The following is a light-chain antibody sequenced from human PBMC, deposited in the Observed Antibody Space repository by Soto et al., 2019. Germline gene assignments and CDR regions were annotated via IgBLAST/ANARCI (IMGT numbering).Light chain of an antibody. CDR2: DAS. CDR3: QQYGNLPLS. Sequence: DIQMTQSPSSLSAFVGDRVTITCQASQDINISLNWYQQRPGKAPKLLIYDASNLATGVPSRFSGGGSETDFTFTISSLQPEDTATYYCQQYGNLPLSLGGGTKVEIK. V-gene: IGKV1-33*01. CDR1: QDINIS. J-gene: IGKJ4*01.